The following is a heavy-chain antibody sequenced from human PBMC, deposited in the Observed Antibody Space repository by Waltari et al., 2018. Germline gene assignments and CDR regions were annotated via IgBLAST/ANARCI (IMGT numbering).Heavy chain of an antibody. CDR2: TRNKANSYTT. CDR3: ARSSFGYCTNGVCPYYYYGMDV. CDR1: GFTFSDHY. J-gene: IGHJ6*02. V-gene: IGHV3-72*01. Sequence: EVQLVESGGGLVQPGGSLRLSCAASGFTFSDHYMAWVRQAPGKGLEWVGRTRNKANSYTTEYAASVKGRFTISRDDSKNSLYLQMNSLKTEDTAVYYCARSSFGYCTNGVCPYYYYGMDVWGQGTTVTVSS. D-gene: IGHD2-8*01.